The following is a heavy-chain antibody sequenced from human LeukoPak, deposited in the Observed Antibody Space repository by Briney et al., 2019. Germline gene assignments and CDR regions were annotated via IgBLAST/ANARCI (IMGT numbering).Heavy chain of an antibody. D-gene: IGHD6-19*01. Sequence: PGGSLRLSCAASLFTFSSYAMHWVRQAPGKELEYVSAISSNGGNTYYANSVKGRFTISRDNSKNTLYLQMGSLRAEDMPVYYCARGSIAVAGTVDYWGQGTLVTVSS. CDR2: ISSNGGNT. J-gene: IGHJ4*02. V-gene: IGHV3-64*01. CDR1: LFTFSSYA. CDR3: ARGSIAVAGTVDY.